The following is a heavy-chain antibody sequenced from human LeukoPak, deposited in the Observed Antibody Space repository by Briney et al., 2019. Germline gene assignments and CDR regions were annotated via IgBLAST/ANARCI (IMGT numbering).Heavy chain of an antibody. J-gene: IGHJ4*02. CDR1: GGTFSSYA. D-gene: IGHD2-15*01. V-gene: IGHV1-69*13. Sequence: ASVKVSCKASGGTFSSYAISWVRQAPGQGLEWMGGIIPIFGTANHAQKFQGRVTITADESTSTAYMELSSLRSEDTAVYYCARVYCSGGSCYSSQKYYFDYWGQGTLVTVSS. CDR2: IIPIFGTA. CDR3: ARVYCSGGSCYSSQKYYFDY.